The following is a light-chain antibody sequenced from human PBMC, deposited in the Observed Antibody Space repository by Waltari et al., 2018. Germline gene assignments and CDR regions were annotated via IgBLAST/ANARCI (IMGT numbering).Light chain of an antibody. Sequence: QSALTQPASVSGSPGPSITISCTGTSIDVGNYNRVSWYQQYPGKAPKVMIYDDNRRPSGVSDRFSGSKAGNTASLTISGVQAEDEADYYCCSYAGSYTWVFGGGTKLTVL. J-gene: IGLJ3*02. CDR3: CSYAGSYTWV. CDR2: DDN. V-gene: IGLV2-23*01. CDR1: SIDVGNYNR.